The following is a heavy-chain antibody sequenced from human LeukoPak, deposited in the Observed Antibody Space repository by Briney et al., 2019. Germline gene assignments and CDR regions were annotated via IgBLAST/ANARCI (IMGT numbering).Heavy chain of an antibody. CDR3: ARGGSGWYVYFDC. V-gene: IGHV3-53*01. CDR1: WFTVSSNY. D-gene: IGHD6-19*01. CDR2: IYGGGST. Sequence: PGGSLTLFCAASWFTVSSNYMSWVRQAPGKGLEWVSVIYGGGSTYYAASVKGRFTISRDNYKNTLYLQMNSLRAEDTAVYYCARGGSGWYVYFDCWGQGTLVTVSS. J-gene: IGHJ4*02.